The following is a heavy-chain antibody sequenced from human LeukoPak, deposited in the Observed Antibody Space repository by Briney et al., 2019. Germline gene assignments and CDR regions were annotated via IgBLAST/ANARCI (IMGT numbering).Heavy chain of an antibody. Sequence: GGSLRLSCAGSGFTFRSYGMSWVRQALGKGLEWVSSISGYGDYTYIADSVQGRFPISRDNSKHTLYLQMDSLRAEDAAIYYCATSPDIEASGTLYYLDYWGQGTLVTVSS. CDR3: ATSPDIEASGTLYYLDY. J-gene: IGHJ4*02. CDR2: ISGYGDYT. CDR1: GFTFRSYG. V-gene: IGHV3-23*01. D-gene: IGHD1-14*01.